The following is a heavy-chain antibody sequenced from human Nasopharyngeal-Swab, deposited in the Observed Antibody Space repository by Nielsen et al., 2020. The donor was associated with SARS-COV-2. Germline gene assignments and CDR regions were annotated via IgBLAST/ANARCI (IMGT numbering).Heavy chain of an antibody. J-gene: IGHJ5*02. CDR1: GGTFSSYA. D-gene: IGHD2-2*01. V-gene: IGHV1-69*13. Sequence: SVKVSCKASGGTFSSYAINWVRQPPGQELEWMGGIIPIFGTANYAQKFQGRVTITADESTSTVYMELSSLRSEDMAVYYCARGVVPAAMHGWFDPWGQGTLVTVSS. CDR2: IIPIFGTA. CDR3: ARGVVPAAMHGWFDP.